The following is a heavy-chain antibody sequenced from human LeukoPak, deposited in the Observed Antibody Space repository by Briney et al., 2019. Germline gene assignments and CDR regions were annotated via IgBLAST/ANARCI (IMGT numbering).Heavy chain of an antibody. Sequence: ASVKVSCKASGYTFTVYYMHWVRQAPGQGLEWMGWINPNSGGTNYAQKFQGRVTMARDTSISTAYMELSRLRSDDTAVSYCARDSPITMVRGVYYYYMDVWGKGTTVTVSS. CDR3: ARDSPITMVRGVYYYYMDV. V-gene: IGHV1-2*02. J-gene: IGHJ6*03. D-gene: IGHD3-10*01. CDR1: GYTFTVYY. CDR2: INPNSGGT.